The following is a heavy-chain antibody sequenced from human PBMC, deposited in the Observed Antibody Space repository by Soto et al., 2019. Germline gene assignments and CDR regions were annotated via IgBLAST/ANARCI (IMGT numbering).Heavy chain of an antibody. CDR2: IYWNDDK. V-gene: IGHV2-5*01. J-gene: IGHJ6*02. CDR1: GFSLSTSGVG. CDR3: AHSTHYCSSTSCYSAEDYYCMDV. Sequence: QITLKESGPTLVKPTQTLTLTCTFSGFSLSTSGVGVGWIRQPPGKALEWLALIYWNDDKRYSPSLKSRLTITKDTSKNQVVLTMTNMDPLDTATYYYAHSTHYCSSTSCYSAEDYYCMDVWGQGTTVTVSS. D-gene: IGHD2-2*01.